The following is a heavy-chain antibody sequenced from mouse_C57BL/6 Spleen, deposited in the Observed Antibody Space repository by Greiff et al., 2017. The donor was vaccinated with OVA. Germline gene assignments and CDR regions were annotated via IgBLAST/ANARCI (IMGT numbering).Heavy chain of an antibody. D-gene: IGHD1-1*02. CDR2: IYPGDGDT. CDR1: GYAFSSSW. CDR3: ASPLSDYYAMDY. Sequence: QVQLQQSGPELVKPGASVKISCKASGYAFSSSWMNWVKQRPGKGLEWIGRIYPGDGDTNYNGKFKGKATLTADKSSSTAYMQLSSLTSEDSAVYFCASPLSDYYAMDYWGQGTSVTVSS. J-gene: IGHJ4*01. V-gene: IGHV1-82*01.